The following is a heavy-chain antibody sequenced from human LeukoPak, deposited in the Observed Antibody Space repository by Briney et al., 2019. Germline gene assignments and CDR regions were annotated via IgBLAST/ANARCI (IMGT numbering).Heavy chain of an antibody. D-gene: IGHD6-19*01. J-gene: IGHJ3*02. Sequence: ASVKVPCKASGYTFTSYYMHWVRQAPGQGLEWMGIINPSGGSTSYAQKFQGRVTMTRDMSTSTVYMELSSLRSEDTAVYYCARDWDSSGWYPVGAFDIWGQGTMVTVSS. CDR2: INPSGGST. CDR3: ARDWDSSGWYPVGAFDI. V-gene: IGHV1-46*01. CDR1: GYTFTSYY.